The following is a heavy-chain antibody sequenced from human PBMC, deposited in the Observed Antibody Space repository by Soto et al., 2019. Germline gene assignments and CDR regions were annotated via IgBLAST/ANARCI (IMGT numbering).Heavy chain of an antibody. CDR2: ISHDGSNK. J-gene: IGHJ4*02. Sequence: GGSLRLSCAASGFTFSSYGMHWVRQAPGKGLEWVAVISHDGSNKYHADSVKGRFTISRDNSKNTLYLQMNSLRAEDPAVYYCANGRRGYCSGGSCYNFDYWRQGTLVTVAS. D-gene: IGHD2-15*01. CDR3: ANGRRGYCSGGSCYNFDY. CDR1: GFTFSSYG. V-gene: IGHV3-30*18.